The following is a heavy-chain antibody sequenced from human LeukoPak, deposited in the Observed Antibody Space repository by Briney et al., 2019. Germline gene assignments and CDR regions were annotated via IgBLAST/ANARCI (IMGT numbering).Heavy chain of an antibody. Sequence: SETLSLTCTVSGGSIDSHYWSWIRQPPGKGLEWIGYIYDSGSTKYNPSLKGRVTISLDMSKNQFSLQLTSVTAADTAVYYCERRNTNSGWYRDDYWGQGTLISVST. J-gene: IGHJ4*02. D-gene: IGHD6-19*01. V-gene: IGHV4-59*08. CDR3: ERRNTNSGWYRDDY. CDR1: GGSIDSHY. CDR2: IYDSGST.